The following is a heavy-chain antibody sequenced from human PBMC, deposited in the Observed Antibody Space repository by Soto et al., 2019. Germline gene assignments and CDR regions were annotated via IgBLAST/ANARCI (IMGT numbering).Heavy chain of an antibody. CDR3: VRDDIDLGIDY. Sequence: PGGSLRLSCAASGFTFSSYSMHWVRQAPGKGLEWVSSISSRSRSIYYADSQKGRFTISRDNTKNSLYLQMNSLRAEDTAVYYCVRDDIDLGIDYWGLGTLVTVSS. CDR1: GFTFSSYS. V-gene: IGHV3-21*01. J-gene: IGHJ4*02. D-gene: IGHD1-26*01. CDR2: ISSRSRSI.